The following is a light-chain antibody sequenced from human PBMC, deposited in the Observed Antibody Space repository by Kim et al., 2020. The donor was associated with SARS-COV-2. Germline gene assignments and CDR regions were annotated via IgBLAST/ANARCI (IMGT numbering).Light chain of an antibody. CDR2: RNN. CDR1: SANIGSNY. J-gene: IGLJ3*02. V-gene: IGLV1-47*01. CDR3: AAWDDSLSGRV. Sequence: GQRVTISCSGSSANIGSNYVYCYQQLPETAPKLLIYRNNQRPSGVPDRFSGSKSGTSASLAISGLRSEDEADYYCAAWDDSLSGRVFGGGTQLTVL.